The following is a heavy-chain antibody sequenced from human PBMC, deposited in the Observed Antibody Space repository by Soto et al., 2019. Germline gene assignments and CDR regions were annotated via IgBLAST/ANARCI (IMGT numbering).Heavy chain of an antibody. CDR1: GDSISNSY. V-gene: IGHV4-4*07. CDR3: ARGMGRYFDL. D-gene: IGHD2-8*01. J-gene: IGHJ2*01. Sequence: QVQLQESGPGLVKPSENLSLNCTVSGDSISNSYWSWIRQPTGKGLESLGRISARGTTNYNPALLRRVAMSLDTSKNQFSLRLTSLSAPDTAVYFCARGMGRYFDLWGRGTLVTVFS. CDR2: ISARGTT.